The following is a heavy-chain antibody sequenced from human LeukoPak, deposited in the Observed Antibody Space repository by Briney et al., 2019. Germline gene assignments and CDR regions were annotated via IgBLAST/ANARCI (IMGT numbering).Heavy chain of an antibody. V-gene: IGHV4-4*02. Sequence: SGTLSLTCAVSGGSLSSSNWWSGVRQPPGKGLEWIGEIYHSGSTNYNPSLKSRVTISVDKSKNQFSLKLSSVTAADTAVYYCARLDPLSGSYADYWGQGTLVTVSS. CDR3: ARLDPLSGSYADY. D-gene: IGHD3-10*01. CDR2: IYHSGST. J-gene: IGHJ4*02. CDR1: GGSLSSSNW.